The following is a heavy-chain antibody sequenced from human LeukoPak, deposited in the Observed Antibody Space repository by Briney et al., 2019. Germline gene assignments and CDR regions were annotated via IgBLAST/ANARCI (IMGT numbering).Heavy chain of an antibody. V-gene: IGHV4-38-2*02. CDR1: GYSISSGYY. D-gene: IGHD3-9*01. Sequence: SETLSLTCAVSGYSISSGYYWGWIRQPPGKGLEWIGRIYTSGSTNYNPSLKSRVTISVDTSKNQFSLRLTSVTAADTAVYYCARDIDWSFLSWGQGTLVTVSS. CDR2: IYTSGST. CDR3: ARDIDWSFLS. J-gene: IGHJ5*02.